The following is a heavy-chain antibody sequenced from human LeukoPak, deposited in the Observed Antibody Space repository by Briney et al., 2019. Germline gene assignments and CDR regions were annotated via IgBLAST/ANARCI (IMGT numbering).Heavy chain of an antibody. V-gene: IGHV1-69*13. CDR1: GGTFSSYA. D-gene: IGHD5-18*01. CDR2: IIPIFGTA. CDR3: ARTVVDTPMITRAFDY. J-gene: IGHJ4*02. Sequence: GASVKVSCKASGGTFSSYAISWVRQAPGQGLEWMGGIIPIFGTANYAQKFQGRVTITADESTSTAYMELSSLRSEDTAVYYCARTVVDTPMITRAFDYWGQGTLVTVSS.